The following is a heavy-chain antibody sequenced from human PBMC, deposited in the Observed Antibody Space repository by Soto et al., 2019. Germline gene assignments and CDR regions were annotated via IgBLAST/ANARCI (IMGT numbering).Heavy chain of an antibody. CDR2: ISAYNGNT. Sequence: ASVKVSCKASGYTFTSYGISWVRQAPGQGLEWMGWISAYNGNTNYAQKLQGRVTMTTDTSTSTAYMELRSLRSEDTAVYYCARGIVVVPAAMINYYYYMDVWGKGTTVTVSS. CDR1: GYTFTSYG. V-gene: IGHV1-18*01. J-gene: IGHJ6*03. CDR3: ARGIVVVPAAMINYYYYMDV. D-gene: IGHD2-2*01.